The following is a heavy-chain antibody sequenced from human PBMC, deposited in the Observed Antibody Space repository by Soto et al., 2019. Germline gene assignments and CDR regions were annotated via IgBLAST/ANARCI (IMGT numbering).Heavy chain of an antibody. CDR3: GGSSWNDAFDI. Sequence: PSETLSLTCAVSGGSFGGYYWSWIRQPPGKGLEWIGEINHSGSTNYNPSLKSRVTISVDTSKNQFSLKLSSVTAADTAVYYCGGSSWNDAFDIWGQGTMVTV. CDR2: INHSGST. V-gene: IGHV4-34*01. CDR1: GGSFGGYY. D-gene: IGHD6-13*01. J-gene: IGHJ3*02.